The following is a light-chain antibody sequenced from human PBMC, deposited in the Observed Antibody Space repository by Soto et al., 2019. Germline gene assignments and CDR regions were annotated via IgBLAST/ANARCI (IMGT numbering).Light chain of an antibody. V-gene: IGKV1-5*01. CDR2: DAS. CDR3: QQYNSYPWT. Sequence: DIQMPQSPSTLSASVVDRFTVACRASQSISSWLAWYQQKPGKAPKLLIYDASSLESGVPSRFSGSGSGTEFTLTITSLQPDDFATYYCQQYNSYPWTFGQGTKVDNK. CDR1: QSISSW. J-gene: IGKJ1*01.